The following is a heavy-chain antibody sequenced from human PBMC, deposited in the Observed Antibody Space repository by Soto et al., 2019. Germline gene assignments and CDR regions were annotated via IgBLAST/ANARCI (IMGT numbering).Heavy chain of an antibody. V-gene: IGHV1-69*15. J-gene: IGHJ3*01. CDR2: ILPFFGTA. CDR1: GGSFRREA. CDR3: GRRHEFGGNSDAFDV. Sequence: QVQLVQSGAEVKKPGSSVKVSCKASGGSFRREAINWVRQAPGQGPEWMGNILPFFGTADYAQKFQGRVTLTADVSTTTVYMEMSSLGFKDTAVYYCGRRHEFGGNSDAFDVWGQGTMVIVSS. D-gene: IGHD2-15*01.